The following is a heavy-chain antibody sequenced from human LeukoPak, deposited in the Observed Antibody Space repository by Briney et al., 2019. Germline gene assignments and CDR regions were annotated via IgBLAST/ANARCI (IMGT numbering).Heavy chain of an antibody. J-gene: IGHJ4*02. CDR2: ISWSGGTT. D-gene: IGHD3-10*01. CDR1: GFSFQDYT. CDR3: AKERIGGSLDY. V-gene: IGHV3-43*01. Sequence: GGSLRLSCAASGFSFQDYTMHWVRQPPGKGLEWVSQISWSGGTTYYADSVKGRFTISRDNSRNSLYPQMNSLRTEDTALYYCAKERIGGSLDYWGQGTLLTVYS.